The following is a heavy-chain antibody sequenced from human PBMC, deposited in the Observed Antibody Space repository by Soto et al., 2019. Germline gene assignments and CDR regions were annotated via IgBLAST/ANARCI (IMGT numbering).Heavy chain of an antibody. CDR2: IYPGDSKT. Sequence: PGESLKISCKGSGSTFTNYWIAWVRQMPGKGLEWMGIIYPGDSKTRYSPSFQGQVTISADKSISTAFLHWSSLKASDTAMYYCARHPNYYDSSGYYYSDSWGQGTQVTVSS. V-gene: IGHV5-51*01. CDR3: ARHPNYYDSSGYYYSDS. D-gene: IGHD3-22*01. J-gene: IGHJ4*02. CDR1: GSTFTNYW.